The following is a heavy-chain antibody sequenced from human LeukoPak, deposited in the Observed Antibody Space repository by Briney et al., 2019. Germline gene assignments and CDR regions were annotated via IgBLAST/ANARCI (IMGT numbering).Heavy chain of an antibody. D-gene: IGHD3-22*01. V-gene: IGHV3-74*01. J-gene: IGHJ4*02. CDR2: IDSDGSTT. CDR3: ARSVYDSGGYYRVLDY. CDR1: GFTLGSYW. Sequence: GGSLRLSCAASGFTLGSYWMHWVRQAPGKGLVWVSRIDSDGSTTSYADSVKGRFTISRDNAKNTLYLQMNSLRAEDTAVYYCARSVYDSGGYYRVLDYWGQGTLVTVSS.